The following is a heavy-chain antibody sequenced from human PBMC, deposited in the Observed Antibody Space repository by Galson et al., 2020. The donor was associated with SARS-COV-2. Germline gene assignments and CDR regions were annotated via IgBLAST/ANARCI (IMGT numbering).Heavy chain of an antibody. Sequence: GESLKISCTASGFIFSNYAMHWARQAPGKGLEWVAVIEKDENNRNYADSIKGRFTISRDNSDNTLYLLMNSLRAEDTAVYYCARDLDYHITTNYCYDAYDVWGPGTMVTVSS. CDR1: GFIFSNYA. CDR3: ARDLDYHITTNYCYDAYDV. D-gene: IGHD3-22*01. J-gene: IGHJ3*01. V-gene: IGHV3-30*03. CDR2: IEKDENNR.